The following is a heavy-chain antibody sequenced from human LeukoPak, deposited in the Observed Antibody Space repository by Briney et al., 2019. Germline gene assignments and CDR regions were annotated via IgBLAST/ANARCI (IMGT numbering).Heavy chain of an antibody. CDR2: IYYSGST. D-gene: IGHD3-10*01. Sequence: SETLSLTCTVSGGSISSYYWSWIRQPPGKGLEWIGYIYYSGSTNYNPSLKSRVTISVDTSKNQFSLRLSSVTAADTAFYYCARDPGLGYFGSGSWGQGTMVTVSS. CDR1: GGSISSYY. J-gene: IGHJ3*01. V-gene: IGHV4-59*12. CDR3: ARDPGLGYFGSGS.